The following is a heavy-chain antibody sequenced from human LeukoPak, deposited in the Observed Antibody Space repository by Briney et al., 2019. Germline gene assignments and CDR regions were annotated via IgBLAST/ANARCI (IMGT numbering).Heavy chain of an antibody. CDR3: ARDLIVGATHFDY. D-gene: IGHD1-26*01. V-gene: IGHV3-7*01. CDR2: IKQDGSEK. Sequence: GGSLRLSCAASGFTFSSYWMSWVRQAPGKGLEWVANIKQDGSEKYYVDSVKGRFTISRDNAKNSLYLQMNSLRAEDTAVHYCARDLIVGATHFDYWGQGTLVTVSS. CDR1: GFTFSSYW. J-gene: IGHJ4*02.